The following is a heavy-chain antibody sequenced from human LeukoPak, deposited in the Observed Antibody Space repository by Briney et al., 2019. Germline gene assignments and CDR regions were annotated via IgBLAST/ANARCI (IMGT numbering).Heavy chain of an antibody. CDR2: ISAYNGNT. V-gene: IGHV1-18*01. J-gene: IGHJ5*02. CDR3: AGAVRLTGEDTYNWFDP. D-gene: IGHD7-27*01. Sequence: ASVKVSCKASGYTFTSYGISWVRQAPGQGLEWMGWISAYNGNTNYAQKLQGRVTMTTDTSKSTAYMELRSLRSDDTAVYYCAGAVRLTGEDTYNWFDPWGQGTLVTVSS. CDR1: GYTFTSYG.